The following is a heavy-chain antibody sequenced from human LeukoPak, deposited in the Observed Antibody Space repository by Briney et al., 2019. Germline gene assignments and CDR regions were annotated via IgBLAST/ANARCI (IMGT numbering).Heavy chain of an antibody. Sequence: PGRSLRLSCAASGFAFNTYAMHWVRQAPGQGLEWVALIWHDGSHKIYSNTVRGQFTISRDNSKNTVSLQMNNLGPEDTAVYYCAREIFGSGSYSDFWGQGTLVTVSS. CDR3: AREIFGSGSYSDF. V-gene: IGHV3-33*01. CDR1: GFAFNTYA. CDR2: IWHDGSHK. D-gene: IGHD3-10*01. J-gene: IGHJ4*02.